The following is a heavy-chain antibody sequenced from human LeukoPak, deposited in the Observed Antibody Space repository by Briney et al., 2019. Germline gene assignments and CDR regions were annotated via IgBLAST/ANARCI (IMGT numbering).Heavy chain of an antibody. CDR2: IFGSGGSA. V-gene: IGHV3-23*01. Sequence: PGGSLRLSCTASGFTFSSYAMYCVRQAPGKGLEWVSGIFGSGGSAHYADSVKGRFTISRDNSQNTVYLQMNSLRAEDTAVYYCGKTTTGYSSGRNPAWPVDYWGQGTLVTVSS. CDR3: GKTTTGYSSGRNPAWPVDY. D-gene: IGHD6-19*01. J-gene: IGHJ4*02. CDR1: GFTFSSYA.